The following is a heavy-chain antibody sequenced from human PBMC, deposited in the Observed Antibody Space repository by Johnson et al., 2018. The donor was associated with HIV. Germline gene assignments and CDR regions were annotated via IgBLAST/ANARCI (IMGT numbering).Heavy chain of an antibody. J-gene: IGHJ3*02. D-gene: IGHD7-27*01. CDR3: ASELGIRRDAFDI. CDR2: ISYDGSKK. CDR1: AFTFSSYA. Sequence: QVQLVESGGGVVQPGRSLRLSCAASAFTFSSYAMHWVRQAPGKGLEWVAVISYDGSKKYYSDSVRGRFIISRDNSNNTLYLQMKSLRAEDTALYYCASELGIRRDAFDIWGQGTMVTVSS. V-gene: IGHV3-30*04.